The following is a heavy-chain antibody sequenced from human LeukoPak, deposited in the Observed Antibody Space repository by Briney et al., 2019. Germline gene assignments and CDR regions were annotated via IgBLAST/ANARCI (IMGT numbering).Heavy chain of an antibody. J-gene: IGHJ4*02. CDR1: GYTFTSYG. D-gene: IGHD2-2*01. CDR3: ARDGARYCSSTSCYEDY. CDR2: ISAYNGNT. V-gene: IGHV1-18*01. Sequence: ASVKVSCKASGYTFTSYGISCVRQAPGQGLEWMGWISAYNGNTNYAQKLQGRVTMTTDTSTSTAYMELRSLRSDDTAVYYCARDGARYCSSTSCYEDYWGQGTLVTVSS.